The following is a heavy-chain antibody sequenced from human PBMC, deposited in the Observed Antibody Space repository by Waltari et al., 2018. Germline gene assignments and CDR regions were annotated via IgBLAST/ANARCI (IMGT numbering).Heavy chain of an antibody. V-gene: IGHV3-7*01. CDR2: IHHEGSAK. CDR1: GFTFSIYW. J-gene: IGHJ4*02. Sequence: EVQLVESGGGLLQPGGSVRLSCAASGFTFSIYWMSWVRRAPGKGVGWVVKIHHEGSAKYYVDSVKGRFTISRDNAKNSLYLQMNSLRAEDTALYFCATAARGDNADELYWGQGTLVTVSS. CDR3: ATAARGDNADELY. D-gene: IGHD2-21*02.